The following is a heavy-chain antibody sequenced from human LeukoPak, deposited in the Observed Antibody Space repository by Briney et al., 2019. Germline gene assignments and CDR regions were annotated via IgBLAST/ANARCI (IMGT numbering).Heavy chain of an antibody. CDR2: INSDGSST. Sequence: GGPLRLSCAASGFTFSSYWMHWVRQAPGKGLVWVSRINSDGSSTSYADSVKGRFTISRDNSKNTVSLQMNSLRGEDTAVYYCAKDDAWGRYKDWGQGTLVTVSS. D-gene: IGHD3-16*01. CDR3: AKDDAWGRYKD. CDR1: GFTFSSYW. J-gene: IGHJ1*01. V-gene: IGHV3-74*01.